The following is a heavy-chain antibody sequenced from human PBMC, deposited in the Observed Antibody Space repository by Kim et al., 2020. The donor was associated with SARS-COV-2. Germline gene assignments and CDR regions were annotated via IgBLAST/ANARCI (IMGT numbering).Heavy chain of an antibody. Sequence: ASVKVSCKASGYTFTSYGISWVRQAPGQGLEWMGWISAYNGNTNYAQKLQGRVTMTTDTSTSTAYMELRSLRSDDTAVYYCASTIAVAGTWGGDYYYYYGMDVWGQGTTVTVSS. CDR2: ISAYNGNT. CDR3: ASTIAVAGTWGGDYYYYYGMDV. CDR1: GYTFTSYG. V-gene: IGHV1-18*04. D-gene: IGHD6-19*01. J-gene: IGHJ6*02.